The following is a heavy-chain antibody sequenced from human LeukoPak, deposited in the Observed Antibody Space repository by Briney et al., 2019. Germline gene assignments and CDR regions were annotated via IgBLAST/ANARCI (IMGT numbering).Heavy chain of an antibody. J-gene: IGHJ6*03. CDR2: ISVYNGNT. V-gene: IGHV1-18*01. D-gene: IGHD3-10*01. Sequence: ASVKVSCKASGYTFTSYGISWVRQAPGQGLEWMGWISVYNGNTNYAQKLQGRVTMTTDTSTSTAYMELRSLRSDDTAVYYCARDGRAYYYGSGSLNYYYYMDVWGKGTTVTISS. CDR3: ARDGRAYYYGSGSLNYYYYMDV. CDR1: GYTFTSYG.